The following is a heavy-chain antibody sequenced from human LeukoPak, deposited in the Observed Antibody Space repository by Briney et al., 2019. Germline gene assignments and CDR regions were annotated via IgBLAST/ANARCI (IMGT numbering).Heavy chain of an antibody. Sequence: GESLRLSCAAYGFTFSSYGMSWVRQAPGKGLEWVSAICGSGGSTYYADSEKGRFTISRDNSQNTLYLQMNSLRAEDTAVYYCAKDLWWCGEFPNVFDIWGQGTMVTVSS. J-gene: IGHJ3*02. D-gene: IGHD2-21*01. CDR2: ICGSGGST. V-gene: IGHV3-23*01. CDR1: GFTFSSYG. CDR3: AKDLWWCGEFPNVFDI.